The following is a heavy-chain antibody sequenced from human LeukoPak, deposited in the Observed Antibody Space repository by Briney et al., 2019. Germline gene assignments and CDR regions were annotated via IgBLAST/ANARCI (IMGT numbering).Heavy chain of an antibody. D-gene: IGHD3-16*01. CDR3: ASFEGGLRLC. Sequence: PGGSLRLSCAASGLTFSSSYMSWVRQAPGKGLEWVSVIYSGGSTYYSDSVKGRFTTSRDNSKNTLFLQINSLRAEDTAVYYCASFEGGLRLCWGQGTLVTVSS. CDR2: IYSGGST. J-gene: IGHJ4*02. V-gene: IGHV3-66*02. CDR1: GLTFSSSY.